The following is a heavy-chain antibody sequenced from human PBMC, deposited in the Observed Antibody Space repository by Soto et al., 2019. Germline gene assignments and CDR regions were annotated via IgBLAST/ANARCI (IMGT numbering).Heavy chain of an antibody. D-gene: IGHD3-10*01. CDR1: GGSISSSSYY. CDR3: ARRPGWDNMVRGNFDI. CDR2: IYYSGST. Sequence: PSEPLSLTCSVSGGSISSSSYYWGWIRQPPGKGLEWIGSIYYSGSTYYNPSLKSRVTISVDTSKNQFSLKLSSVTAADTAVYYCARRPGWDNMVRGNFDIWGQGTMVP. V-gene: IGHV4-39*01. J-gene: IGHJ3*02.